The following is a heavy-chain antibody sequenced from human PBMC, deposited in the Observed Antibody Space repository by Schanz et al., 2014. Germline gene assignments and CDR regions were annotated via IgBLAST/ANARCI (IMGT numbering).Heavy chain of an antibody. CDR1: GFTFNSYA. CDR2: ISHSGGSK. V-gene: IGHV3-23*01. CDR3: AKGMRYCSGGTCYDYYYYGLDV. Sequence: DVQLLESGGGLVQPGGSLRLSCAASGFTFNSYAMTWVRQAPGTGLEWVSSISHSGGSKYYADSVKGRFTISRDNSENTLYLQMNSLSADDSAVFYCAKGMRYCSGGTCYDYYYYGLDVWGQGTTVTVSS. D-gene: IGHD2-15*01. J-gene: IGHJ6*02.